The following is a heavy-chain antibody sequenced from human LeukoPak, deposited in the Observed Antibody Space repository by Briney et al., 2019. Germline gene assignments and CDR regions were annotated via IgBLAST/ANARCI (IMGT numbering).Heavy chain of an antibody. J-gene: IGHJ6*03. CDR2: IIPIFGTA. V-gene: IGHV1-69*05. Sequence: GASVKVSCKASGGTFISYAISWVRQAPGQGLEWMGGIIPIFGTANYAQKFQGRVTITTDESTSTAYMELSSLRSEDTAVYYCARVHLEWPSPGDYYYYYMDVWGKGTTVTVSS. CDR3: ARVHLEWPSPGDYYYYYMDV. D-gene: IGHD3-3*01. CDR1: GGTFISYA.